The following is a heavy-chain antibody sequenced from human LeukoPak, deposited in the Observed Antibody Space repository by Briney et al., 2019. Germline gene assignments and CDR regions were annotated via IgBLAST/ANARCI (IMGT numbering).Heavy chain of an antibody. CDR1: GGSIDMTNY. J-gene: IGHJ4*02. CDR3: TRENRPFCPFAY. Sequence: KPPGTLSLTCGVSGGSIDMTNYWSWVRQAPGKGLEWIGEIAHDGTRNYNASLRSRIAMSLDRANNQFSLSLTSVTAADTAVYYCTRENRPFCPFAYWGQGVLVTVSS. CDR2: IAHDGTR. D-gene: IGHD2/OR15-2a*01. V-gene: IGHV4-4*03.